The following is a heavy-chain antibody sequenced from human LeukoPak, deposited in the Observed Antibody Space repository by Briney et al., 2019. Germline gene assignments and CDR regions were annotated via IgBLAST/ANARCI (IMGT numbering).Heavy chain of an antibody. V-gene: IGHV4-39*07. CDR1: GGSISISSYY. CDR3: ATIPPNYYYDSSGSRYFDL. CDR2: IYYSGST. Sequence: SETLSLTCTVSGGSISISSYYWGWIRQPPGKGLEWIASIYYSGSTYYNPSLKSRVTISVDTSKNQFSLKLSSVTAADTAVYYCATIPPNYYYDSSGSRYFDLWGRGTLVTVSS. D-gene: IGHD3-22*01. J-gene: IGHJ2*01.